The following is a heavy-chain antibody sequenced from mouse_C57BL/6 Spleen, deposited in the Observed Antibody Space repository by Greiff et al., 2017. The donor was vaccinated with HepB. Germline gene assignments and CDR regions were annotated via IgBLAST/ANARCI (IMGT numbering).Heavy chain of an antibody. CDR3: ARSRWHFDY. CDR1: GYTFTDYN. D-gene: IGHD1-1*02. V-gene: IGHV1-18*01. CDR2: INPNNGGT. J-gene: IGHJ2*01. Sequence: EVKLQESGPELVKPGASVKIPCKASGYTFTDYNMDWVKQSHGKSLEWIGDINPNNGGTIYNQKFKGKATLTVDKSSSTAYMELRSLTSEDTAVYYCARSRWHFDYWGQGTTLTVSS.